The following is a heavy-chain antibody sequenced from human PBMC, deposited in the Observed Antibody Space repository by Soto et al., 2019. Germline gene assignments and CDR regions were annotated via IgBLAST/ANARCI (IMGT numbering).Heavy chain of an antibody. CDR3: AREKLTIFGVANNWFDP. Sequence: GASVKVSCKASGGTFSSYAISWVRQAPGQGLEWMGGIIPIFGTANYAQKFQGRVTITADKSTSTAYMELSSLRSEDTAVYYCAREKLTIFGVANNWFDPWGQGTLVTVSS. CDR1: GGTFSSYA. V-gene: IGHV1-69*06. D-gene: IGHD3-3*01. CDR2: IIPIFGTA. J-gene: IGHJ5*02.